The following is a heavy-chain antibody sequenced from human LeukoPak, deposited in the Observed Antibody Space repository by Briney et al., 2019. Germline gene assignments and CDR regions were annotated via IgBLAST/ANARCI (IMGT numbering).Heavy chain of an antibody. CDR1: GFTFSDYY. CDR2: ISSSGSTI. J-gene: IGHJ4*02. Sequence: GGSLRLSCAASGFTFSDYYMSWIRQAPGKGLEWVSYISSSGSTIYYADSVKGRFTISRDNAKNSLYLQMNSLRAEDTAVYYCARDADRQQLPYFDYWGQGTLVTVSS. V-gene: IGHV3-11*04. CDR3: ARDADRQQLPYFDY. D-gene: IGHD6-13*01.